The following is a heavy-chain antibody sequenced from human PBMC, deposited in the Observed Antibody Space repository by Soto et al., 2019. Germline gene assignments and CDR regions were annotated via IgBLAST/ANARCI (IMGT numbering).Heavy chain of an antibody. CDR2: TYYMSKWFH. Sequence: QGQLQQSGPGLVKPSQTLSLTCAISGDSVSSDIPSWNWIRQSPSRGLEWLGRTYYMSKWFHDYAAAVKSRITINPYTSKTQFCLELNSMTPEDTAVYYCARGNALDVWGQGTVVTVSS. J-gene: IGHJ3*01. V-gene: IGHV6-1*01. CDR1: GDSVSSDIPS. D-gene: IGHD3-10*01. CDR3: ARGNALDV.